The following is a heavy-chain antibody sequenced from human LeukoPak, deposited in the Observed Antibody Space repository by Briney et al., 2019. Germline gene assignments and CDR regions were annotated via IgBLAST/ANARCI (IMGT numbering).Heavy chain of an antibody. CDR2: FCDTRSP. V-gene: IGHV4-59*01. CDR3: ARGRGSLTY. CDR1: GGSISLYY. D-gene: IGHD3-10*01. J-gene: IGHJ4*02. Sequence: SETLSLTCTVSGGSISLYYWSWIRQPPGKGLEWIGYFCDTRSPKYNPSLERRVTISVDMSRNQFSLNLTSLTTAGTAVYYCARGRGSLTYWGQGTLATVSS.